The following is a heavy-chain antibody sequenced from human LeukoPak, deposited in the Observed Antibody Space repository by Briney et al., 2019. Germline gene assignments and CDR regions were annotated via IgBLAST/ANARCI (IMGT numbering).Heavy chain of an antibody. CDR3: ARVDSSFSTSSLKYYGMDV. D-gene: IGHD2-2*01. V-gene: IGHV4-61*08. J-gene: IGHJ6*02. Sequence: SQTLSLTCAVSGGSISSGGYSWSWIRQPPGKGLEWIGYIYYSGSTNYNPSLKSRVTISVDTSKNQFSLKLSSVTAADTAVYYCARVDSSFSTSSLKYYGMDVWGQGTTVTVSS. CDR2: IYYSGST. CDR1: GGSISSGGYS.